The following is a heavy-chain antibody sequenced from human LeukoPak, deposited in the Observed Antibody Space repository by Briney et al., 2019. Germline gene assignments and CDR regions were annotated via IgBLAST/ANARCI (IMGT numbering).Heavy chain of an antibody. CDR1: GFTFSSYS. J-gene: IGHJ4*02. D-gene: IGHD2-8*01. CDR2: IKQDGREE. Sequence: GGSLRLSCAASGFTFSSYSMNWVRQAPGKGLEWVANIKQDGREENYVDSVKGRFTISRDNAKNSLYLQMNSLRAEDTAVYFCAGWGMGYWGQGTLVTVSS. CDR3: AGWGMGY. V-gene: IGHV3-7*05.